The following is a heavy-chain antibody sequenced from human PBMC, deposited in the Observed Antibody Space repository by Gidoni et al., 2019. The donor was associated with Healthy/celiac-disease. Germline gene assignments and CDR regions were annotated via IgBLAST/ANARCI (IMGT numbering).Heavy chain of an antibody. J-gene: IGHJ3*02. V-gene: IGHV3-30*18. Sequence: QVQLVESGGGVVQPGRSLRLSCAASGFTFSSYGMHWVRQAPGKGLEWVAVISYDGSNKYYADSVKGRFTISRDNSKNTLYLQMNSLRAEDTAVYYCAKQSERIDAFDIWGQGTMVTVSS. CDR1: GFTFSSYG. CDR2: ISYDGSNK. D-gene: IGHD2-15*01. CDR3: AKQSERIDAFDI.